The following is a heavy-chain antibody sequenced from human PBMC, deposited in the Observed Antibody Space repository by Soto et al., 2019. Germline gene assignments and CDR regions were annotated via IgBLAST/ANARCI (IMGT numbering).Heavy chain of an antibody. D-gene: IGHD5-12*01. CDR3: ATNPIVGYEFSLC. Sequence: GASVKVSCKVSGYTLTELSMHWVRQTPGKGLEWMGGFDPEDGETIYAQKFQGRVTMTEDTSTDTAYMELSSLRSEDTAVYYCATNPIVGYEFSLCWGQGTLVTVSS. CDR2: FDPEDGET. CDR1: GYTLTELS. V-gene: IGHV1-24*01. J-gene: IGHJ4*02.